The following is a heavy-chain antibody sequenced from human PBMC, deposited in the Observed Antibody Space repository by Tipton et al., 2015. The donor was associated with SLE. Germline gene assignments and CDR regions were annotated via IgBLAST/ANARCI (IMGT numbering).Heavy chain of an antibody. CDR2: IYRTGDT. CDR3: ARGVSDAFDI. Sequence: TLSLTCTVSQYSISSGFYWAWIRQPPGKELQWLGKIYRTGDTFYNPSLKSRVTISVDTSKNQFSLTLRSITAADTAIYYCARGVSDAFDIWGQGTRVSVSS. CDR1: QYSISSGFY. V-gene: IGHV4-38-2*02. D-gene: IGHD3-16*02. J-gene: IGHJ3*02.